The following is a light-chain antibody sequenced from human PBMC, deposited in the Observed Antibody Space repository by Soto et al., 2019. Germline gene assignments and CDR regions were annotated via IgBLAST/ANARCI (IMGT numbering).Light chain of an antibody. Sequence: DIQMTQSPSTLSASVGDRVTITCRASQTINTWLAWYQQKPGKAPKLLIYMASNLVSGVPSRFSGSGSGTEFTLTISSLQPDDFSIYYCQQYETYSGTFGPGTKVDI. J-gene: IGKJ3*01. CDR1: QTINTW. CDR2: MAS. CDR3: QQYETYSGT. V-gene: IGKV1-5*03.